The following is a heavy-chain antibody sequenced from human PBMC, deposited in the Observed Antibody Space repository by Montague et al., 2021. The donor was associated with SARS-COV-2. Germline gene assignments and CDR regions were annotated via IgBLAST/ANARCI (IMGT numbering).Heavy chain of an antibody. V-gene: IGHV4-4*02. CDR1: GGSISSSNW. Sequence: SETLSLTCAVSGGSISSSNWWIWVRQPPGKGLEWIGEIYHSGSTNYNPSLKSRVIISVDKSKNQFSLRLSSVTAAATAVYYCARDRGDYVGHNGNWFDPWGQGTLVTVSS. CDR2: IYHSGST. CDR3: ARDRGDYVGHNGNWFDP. J-gene: IGHJ5*02. D-gene: IGHD4-23*01.